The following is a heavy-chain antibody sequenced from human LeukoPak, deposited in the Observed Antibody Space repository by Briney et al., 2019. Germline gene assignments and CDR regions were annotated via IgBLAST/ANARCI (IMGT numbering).Heavy chain of an antibody. CDR1: GXSLTNYR. CDR3: ARQYCGGDCYPEPDAFDI. Sequence: GESLKISCKGSGXSLTNYRIGWVRQVPGKGLDWLGIIYPGDSDTRYSPSFQGQVTISADKSINTAHLQWSSLKASDTAMYYCARQYCGGDCYPEPDAFDIWGQGTMVTVSS. CDR2: IYPGDSDT. V-gene: IGHV5-51*01. J-gene: IGHJ3*02. D-gene: IGHD2-21*02.